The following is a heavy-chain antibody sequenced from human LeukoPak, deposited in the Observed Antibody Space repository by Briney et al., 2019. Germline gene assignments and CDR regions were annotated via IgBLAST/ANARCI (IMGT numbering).Heavy chain of an antibody. D-gene: IGHD4-17*01. CDR2: IYYSGST. J-gene: IGHJ3*02. CDR3: ARVSDYGDSKGAFDI. CDR1: GGSISSYY. V-gene: IGHV4-59*01. Sequence: SETLSLTCTVSGGSISSYYWSWIRQPPGKGLEWIGYIYYSGSTNYNPPLKSRVTISVDTSKNQFSLKLSSVTAADTAVYYCARVSDYGDSKGAFDIWGQGTMVTVSS.